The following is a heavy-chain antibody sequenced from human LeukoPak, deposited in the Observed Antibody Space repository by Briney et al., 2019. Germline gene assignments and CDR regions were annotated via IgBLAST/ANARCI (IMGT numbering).Heavy chain of an antibody. D-gene: IGHD6-19*01. CDR3: ARGYDSSGWYYFDY. CDR2: IYTSRST. V-gene: IGHV4-4*07. CDR1: GGSISSYY. Sequence: SETLSLTCTVSGGSISSYYWSWIRQPAGKGLEWIGRIYTSRSTNYNPSLKSRVTMSVDTSKNQFSLKLSSVTAADTAVYYCARGYDSSGWYYFDYWGQGTLVTVSS. J-gene: IGHJ4*02.